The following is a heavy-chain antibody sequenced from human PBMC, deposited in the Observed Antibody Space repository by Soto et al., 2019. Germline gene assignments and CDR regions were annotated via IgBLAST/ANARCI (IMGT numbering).Heavy chain of an antibody. CDR2: FTWKGEGR. J-gene: IGHJ4*02. CDR3: VKDSESSGYLTHLDY. V-gene: IGHV3-9*01. D-gene: IGHD3-22*01. Sequence: GGSLRLSCVASGFTFDDYAIDWVRQTPGKGLEWVSGFTWKGEGRGYAASVKGRFTISRDNAKNSLYLEMNSLRPEDTALYYCVKDSESSGYLTHLDYWGQGTLVTVSS. CDR1: GFTFDDYA.